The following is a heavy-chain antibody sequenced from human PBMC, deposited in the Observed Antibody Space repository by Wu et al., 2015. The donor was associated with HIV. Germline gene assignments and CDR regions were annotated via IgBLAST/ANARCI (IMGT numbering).Heavy chain of an antibody. CDR2: IVPLFDAP. Sequence: QVQLVQSGTEVKKPGSSVRVSCKASGGTFSTYAINWVRQAPGQGLEWMGRIVPLFDAPNYAQRFHDRLAITADGSTTTAYMELRNLRSEDTAVYYCARHKGDYGDSEAFDIWGQGTMVTVSS. V-gene: IGHV1-69*13. D-gene: IGHD4-17*01. CDR3: ARHKGDYGDSEAFDI. CDR1: GGTFSTYA. J-gene: IGHJ3*02.